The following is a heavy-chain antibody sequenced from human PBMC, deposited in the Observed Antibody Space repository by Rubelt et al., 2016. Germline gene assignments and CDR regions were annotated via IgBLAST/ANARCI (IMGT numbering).Heavy chain of an antibody. CDR1: GFTFSSYA. CDR3: VKGVGRYYDFWSGRDAFDI. V-gene: IGHV3-64D*09. J-gene: IGHJ3*02. D-gene: IGHD3-3*01. CDR2: FISHGGST. Sequence: EVQLVESGGGLVQPGGSLRLSCSASGFTFSSYAMHWVRQAPGKGLEYVSAFISHGGSTYYADSVKGRFTIAKDNSKTTLYLQMSSLRAEDTAVYYCVKGVGRYYDFWSGRDAFDIWGQGTMVTVSS.